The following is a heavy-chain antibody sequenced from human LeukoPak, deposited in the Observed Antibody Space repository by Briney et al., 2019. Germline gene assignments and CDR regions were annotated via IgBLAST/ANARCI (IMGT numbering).Heavy chain of an antibody. V-gene: IGHV3-23*01. CDR3: ARERGASGWYGWFDP. D-gene: IGHD6-19*01. J-gene: IGHJ5*02. Sequence: GGSLRLSCAASGFTFSSSSMSWVRQAPEKGLEWVSTVSGSGSSTYYADSVKGRFTISRDNSKNTLYLQMNSLRAEDTAVYYCARERGASGWYGWFDPWGQGTLVTVSS. CDR2: VSGSGSST. CDR1: GFTFSSSS.